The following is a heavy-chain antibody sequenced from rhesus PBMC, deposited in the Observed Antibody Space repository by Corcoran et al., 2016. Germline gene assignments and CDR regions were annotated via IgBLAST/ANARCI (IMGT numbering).Heavy chain of an antibody. J-gene: IGHJ4*01. D-gene: IGHD6-31*01. CDR1: GGSISSSYYY. V-gene: IGHV4-122*02. CDR3: ARDRYSSGRFDY. Sequence: QVQLQESGPGLVKPSETLSLTCAVSGGSISSSYYYWSWIRQAPGKGLEWIGYISYSGSPSYNPTLKSRVTISSDTSKNQFSLKLSSVTAADTAVYYCARDRYSSGRFDYWGQGVLVTVSS. CDR2: ISYSGSP.